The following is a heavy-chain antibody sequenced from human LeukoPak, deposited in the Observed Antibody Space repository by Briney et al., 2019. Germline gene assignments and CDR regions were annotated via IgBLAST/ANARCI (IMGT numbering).Heavy chain of an antibody. CDR2: ISSSTSYI. D-gene: IGHD4-17*01. V-gene: IGHV3-21*01. J-gene: IGHJ4*02. CDR3: ARAGGSTVSHSDY. CDR1: GFTFSSYS. Sequence: GGSLRLSCAASGFTFSSYSLNWIRQAPGKGLEWVSSISSSTSYIYYADSVKGRFTISKDNAKNSLYLQMNSLRAEDTAVYYCARAGGSTVSHSDYWGQGTLVTVSS.